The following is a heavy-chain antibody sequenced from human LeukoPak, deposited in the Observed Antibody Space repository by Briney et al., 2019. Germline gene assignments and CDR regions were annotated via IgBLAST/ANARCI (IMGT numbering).Heavy chain of an antibody. CDR3: ARVVSSSGWAFDY. Sequence: PSETLSLTCAVSGGTISSSNWWSWVRQPPGKGLEWIGEIYQSGSTNYNPSLKSRVTISVGKSKNEFSLKVSSVTAADTAVYYCARVVSSSGWAFDYWGQGTLVTVSS. CDR1: GGTISSSNW. J-gene: IGHJ4*02. D-gene: IGHD6-19*01. CDR2: IYQSGST. V-gene: IGHV4-4*02.